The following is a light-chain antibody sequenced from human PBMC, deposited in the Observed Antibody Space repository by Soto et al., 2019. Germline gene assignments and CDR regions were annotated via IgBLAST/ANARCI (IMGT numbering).Light chain of an antibody. J-gene: IGLJ1*01. Sequence: QSVLTQPPSASWSPGQSVTISCTGTSSDVGGYDYVSWYQQRPGKAPKLLIHEVTKRPSGVPDRFSGSKSGNTASLTVSGLQAEDEADYYCSSYAGRTLYVFGTGTKGTVL. V-gene: IGLV2-8*01. CDR3: SSYAGRTLYV. CDR2: EVT. CDR1: SSDVGGYDY.